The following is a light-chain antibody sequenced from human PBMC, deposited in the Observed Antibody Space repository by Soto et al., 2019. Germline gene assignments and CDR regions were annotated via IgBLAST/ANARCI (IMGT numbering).Light chain of an antibody. Sequence: QSVLTQPASVSGSPGQSITISCTGTSSDVGGYNYVSWYQQNPGKAPKLMIYDVNNRPSGVSYRFSGSKSGNTASLTISGLQAADEADYYCSSYTSSSTRVFGTGTKVTVL. CDR1: SSDVGGYNY. CDR2: DVN. J-gene: IGLJ1*01. V-gene: IGLV2-14*01. CDR3: SSYTSSSTRV.